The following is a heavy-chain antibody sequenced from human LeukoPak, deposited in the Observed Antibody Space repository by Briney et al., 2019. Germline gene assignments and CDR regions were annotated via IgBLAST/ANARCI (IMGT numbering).Heavy chain of an antibody. CDR2: IKQDGSER. J-gene: IGHJ4*02. CDR1: GFTFSSYW. D-gene: IGHD6-19*01. Sequence: GGSLRLSCAASGFTFSSYWMSWVRQAPGKGLEWVANIKQDGSERYYVDSVKGRFTISRDSAKNTLYLQMNSLRAEDTAVYYCAKSTAIAVAGDDYWGQGTLVTVSS. CDR3: AKSTAIAVAGDDY. V-gene: IGHV3-7*03.